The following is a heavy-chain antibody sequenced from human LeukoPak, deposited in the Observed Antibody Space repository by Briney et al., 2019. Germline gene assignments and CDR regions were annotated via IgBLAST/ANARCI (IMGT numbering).Heavy chain of an antibody. CDR2: ISYDGSNK. CDR3: ARDYYDSSGYFDY. CDR1: GFTFSSYA. D-gene: IGHD3-22*01. V-gene: IGHV3-30*01. Sequence: GESLRLSCAASGFTFSSYAMHWVRQAPGKGLEWVAVISYDGSNKYYADSVKGRFTISRDNSKNTLYLQMNSLRAEDTAVYYCARDYYDSSGYFDYWGQGTLVTVSS. J-gene: IGHJ4*02.